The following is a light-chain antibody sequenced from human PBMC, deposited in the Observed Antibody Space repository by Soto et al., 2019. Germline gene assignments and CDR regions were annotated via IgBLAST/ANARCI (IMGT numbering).Light chain of an antibody. CDR3: SSYTNINTGACV. J-gene: IGLJ1*01. V-gene: IGLV2-14*01. Sequence: QSALPKPASVYGSPGQSIHISCTGTSGDLGSYNRVSWYQPHPGKAPKLIIYAVTDRPTGVYNRGSGSKSGNTASLTISGLLAEYEAEYYCSSYTNINTGACVFVTGTKLTVL. CDR2: AVT. CDR1: SGDLGSYNR.